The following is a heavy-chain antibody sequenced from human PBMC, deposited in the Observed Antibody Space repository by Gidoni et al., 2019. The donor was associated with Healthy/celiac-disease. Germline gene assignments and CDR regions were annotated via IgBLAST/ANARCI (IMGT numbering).Heavy chain of an antibody. D-gene: IGHD2-15*01. J-gene: IGHJ5*02. V-gene: IGHV4-30-2*01. CDR1: GGSISSGGYS. Sequence: QLQLQESGSGLVKPSQTLSLTCAVSGGSISSGGYSWSWIRQPPGKGLEWIGYIYHSGSTYYNPSLKSRVTISVDRSKNQFSLKLSSVTAADTAVYYCARGLGDCSGGSCYSSYWFDPWGQGTLVTVSS. CDR2: IYHSGST. CDR3: ARGLGDCSGGSCYSSYWFDP.